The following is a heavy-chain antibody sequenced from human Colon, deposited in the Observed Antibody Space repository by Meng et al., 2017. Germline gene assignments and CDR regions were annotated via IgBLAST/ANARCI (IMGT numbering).Heavy chain of an antibody. Sequence: GGSLRLSSAASAFNFSDYYMTWIRQAPGKGLEWLSYISSSGDAIYYADPVKGRFTMYRDNAKNTLYLQMNSLRDEDTAIYYCVKSRTTEITKYYFDHWGQGTLVTVSS. CDR2: ISSSGDAI. D-gene: IGHD4-17*01. CDR1: AFNFSDYY. CDR3: VKSRTTEITKYYFDH. V-gene: IGHV3-11*01. J-gene: IGHJ4*02.